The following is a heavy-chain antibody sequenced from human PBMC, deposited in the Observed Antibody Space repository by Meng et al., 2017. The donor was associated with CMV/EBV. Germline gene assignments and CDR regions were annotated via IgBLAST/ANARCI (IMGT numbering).Heavy chain of an antibody. V-gene: IGHV2-5*02. CDR1: GLSLSTSGVG. J-gene: IGHJ5*02. CDR3: AHRGRIAAAGTDWFDP. CDR2: IYWDDDK. Sequence: QITLQESGTTLVKPTQTLTLTCTFSGLSLSTSGVGVGWIRQPPGKALEWLALIYWDDDKRYSPSLKSRLTITKDTSKNQVVLTMTNMDPVDTATYYCAHRGRIAAAGTDWFDPWGQGTLVTVSS. D-gene: IGHD6-13*01.